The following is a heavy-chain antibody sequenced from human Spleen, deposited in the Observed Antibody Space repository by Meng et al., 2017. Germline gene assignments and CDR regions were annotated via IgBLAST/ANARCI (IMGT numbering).Heavy chain of an antibody. Sequence: SGPTLVKPTETLTLTCTVPGFSLSNARMGVSWIRQPPGKALDWHAHIFSNDEKSYSTSLKSRLTISKDTSKSQVVLTMTNMDPVDTATYYCARTYYYDSSGYGFDYWGQGTLVTVSS. CDR1: GFSLSNARMG. CDR2: IFSNDEK. J-gene: IGHJ5*01. D-gene: IGHD3-22*01. V-gene: IGHV2-26*01. CDR3: ARTYYYDSSGYGFDY.